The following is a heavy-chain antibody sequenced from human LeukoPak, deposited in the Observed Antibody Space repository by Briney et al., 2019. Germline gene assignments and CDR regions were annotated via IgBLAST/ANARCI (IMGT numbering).Heavy chain of an antibody. D-gene: IGHD3-9*01. CDR3: ARHLSHHYDILTGYYNAFDY. Sequence: SETLSLTCTVSGGSISSYYWSWIRQPPGKGLEWIGYIYYSGSTNYNPSLKSRVTISVDTSKNQFSLKLISVTAADTAVYYCARHLSHHYDILTGYYNAFDYWGQGTLVTVSS. V-gene: IGHV4-59*08. CDR2: IYYSGST. CDR1: GGSISSYY. J-gene: IGHJ4*02.